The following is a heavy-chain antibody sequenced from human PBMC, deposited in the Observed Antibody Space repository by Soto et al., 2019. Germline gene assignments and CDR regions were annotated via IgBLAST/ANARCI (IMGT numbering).Heavy chain of an antibody. D-gene: IGHD5-18*01. Sequence: QVQLVESGGGVVQPGRSLRLSCAASGFTFSSYAMHWVRQVPGKGLEWVAVISYDGSNKYYADSVKGRFTISRDNSKNTLYLQMNSLRAEDTAVYYCARVLMGYSYGYQPFDYWGQGTLVTVSS. CDR2: ISYDGSNK. CDR3: ARVLMGYSYGYQPFDY. J-gene: IGHJ4*02. CDR1: GFTFSSYA. V-gene: IGHV3-30-3*01.